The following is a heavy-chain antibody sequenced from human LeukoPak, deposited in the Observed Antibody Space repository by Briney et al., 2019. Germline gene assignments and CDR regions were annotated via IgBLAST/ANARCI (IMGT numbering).Heavy chain of an antibody. CDR1: GFTFSSYE. D-gene: IGHD3-22*01. V-gene: IGHV3-48*03. J-gene: IGHJ4*02. CDR2: ISSSGSTI. Sequence: GGSLRLSCAASGFTFSSYEMNWVRQAPGKGLEWVSYISSSGSTIYYADSAKGRFTISRDNSKNTLYLQMNSLRAEDTAVYYCAGGDTSGYYASFDYWGQGTLVTVSS. CDR3: AGGDTSGYYASFDY.